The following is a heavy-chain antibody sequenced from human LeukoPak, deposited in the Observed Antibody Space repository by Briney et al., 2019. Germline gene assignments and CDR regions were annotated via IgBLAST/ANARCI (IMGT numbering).Heavy chain of an antibody. CDR1: GFTFSSYS. J-gene: IGHJ4*02. CDR3: AKGKDSVAGATNDY. Sequence: GGSLRLSCAVSGFTFSSYSMSWVRQAPGKGLEWVSSISSSGTYKYYADSVKGRFTISRDNAKNSLYLQMNSLRAEDTAVYYCAKGKDSVAGATNDYWGQGTLVAVSS. D-gene: IGHD6-19*01. CDR2: ISSSGTYK. V-gene: IGHV3-21*01.